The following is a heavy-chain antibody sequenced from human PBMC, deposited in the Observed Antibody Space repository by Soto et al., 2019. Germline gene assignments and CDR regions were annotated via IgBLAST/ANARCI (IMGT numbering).Heavy chain of an antibody. CDR3: ARAHYDFWSGYSNYYGMDV. CDR1: GFTFSNYT. Sequence: EVQLVESGGGLVKPGGSLRVSCAASGFTFSNYTMNWVRQAPGKGLEWVSAISSSSIYIYYADSVKGRFTISRDNARQSLYLQLNSLGAEDTAVYYCARAHYDFWSGYSNYYGMDVWGQGTTVTVSS. V-gene: IGHV3-21*01. D-gene: IGHD3-3*01. CDR2: ISSSSIYI. J-gene: IGHJ6*02.